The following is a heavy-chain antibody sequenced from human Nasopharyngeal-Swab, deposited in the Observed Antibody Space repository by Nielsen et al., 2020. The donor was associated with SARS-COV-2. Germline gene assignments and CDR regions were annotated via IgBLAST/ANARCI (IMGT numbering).Heavy chain of an antibody. CDR3: ARYCSTTSCPRGFDY. CDR1: GFTFSSYW. D-gene: IGHD2-2*01. V-gene: IGHV3-7*01. CDR2: IKQSGSGQ. Sequence: GESLKISCAASGFTFSSYWMSWVRQAPGKGLEWVAHIKQSGSGQYYVDSVKGRFTISRDNAKNSLSLQMNSLRAEDTAVYYCARYCSTTSCPRGFDYWGQGTLVTVPS. J-gene: IGHJ4*02.